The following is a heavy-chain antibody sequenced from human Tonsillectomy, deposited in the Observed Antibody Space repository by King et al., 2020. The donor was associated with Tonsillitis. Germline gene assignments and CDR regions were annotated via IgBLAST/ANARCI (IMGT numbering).Heavy chain of an antibody. CDR1: GGSISSNRYY. J-gene: IGHJ4*02. D-gene: IGHD3-10*01. V-gene: IGHV4-39*01. Sequence: VQLQESGPGLVKPSETLSLTCTVSGGSISSNRYYWGWIRQPPGKGLEWIGYIFYSESTPYNPSLKSRVTISVDTSRNQFSLKVTSVTAADTAVYYCARSRGKGYFDYWGQGTLVTVSS. CDR2: IFYSEST. CDR3: ARSRGKGYFDY.